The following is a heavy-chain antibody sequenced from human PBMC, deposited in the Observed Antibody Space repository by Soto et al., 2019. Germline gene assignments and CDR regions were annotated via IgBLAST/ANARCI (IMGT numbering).Heavy chain of an antibody. D-gene: IGHD3-22*01. CDR1: GYTFTSYA. CDR2: INAGNGNT. V-gene: IGHV1-3*01. J-gene: IGHJ3*02. Sequence: ASVKVSCKASGYTFTSYAIHWGRQAPGQRLEWMGWINAGNGNTKYSQKFQGRVTITRDTSASTAYMELSSLRSEDTAVYYCAGARIVVVKAAFDIWGQGTLVTVSS. CDR3: AGARIVVVKAAFDI.